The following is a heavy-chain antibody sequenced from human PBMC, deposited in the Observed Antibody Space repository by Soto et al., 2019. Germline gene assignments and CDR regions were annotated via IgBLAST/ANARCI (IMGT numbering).Heavy chain of an antibody. J-gene: IGHJ5*02. D-gene: IGHD3-10*01. CDR3: ARDLTPTYFYGSGSYPVPSGFDP. V-gene: IGHV4-31*03. CDR2: IYYSGST. CDR1: GGSISSGGYY. Sequence: SETLSLTCTVSGGSISSGGYYWSWIRQHPGKGLEWIGYIYYSGSTYYNPSLKSRVTISVDTSKNQFSLKLSSVTAADTAVYYCARDLTPTYFYGSGSYPVPSGFDPWAQGTLVTVSS.